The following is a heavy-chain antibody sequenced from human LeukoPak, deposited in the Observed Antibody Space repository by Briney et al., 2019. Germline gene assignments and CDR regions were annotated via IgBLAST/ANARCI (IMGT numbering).Heavy chain of an antibody. V-gene: IGHV4-34*01. CDR3: ARGHATYYDSWSGYSNWFDP. CDR2: INHSGST. CDR1: SGSFSDFY. J-gene: IGHJ5*02. Sequence: SETLSLTCAVYSGSFSDFYWSWVRQPPGKGLEWIGEINHSGSTNYNPSLKSRVTISVDTSKNQFSPKVNSVTAADTAVYYCARGHATYYDSWSGYSNWFDPWGQGTLVTVSS. D-gene: IGHD3-3*01.